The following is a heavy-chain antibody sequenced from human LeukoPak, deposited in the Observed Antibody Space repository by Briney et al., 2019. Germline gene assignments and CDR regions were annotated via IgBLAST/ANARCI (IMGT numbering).Heavy chain of an antibody. CDR2: INPSGGST. D-gene: IGHD3-10*01. V-gene: IGHV1-46*01. CDR1: GYTFTSYY. Sequence: GASVKVSCKASGYTFTSYYMHWVRQAPGQGLEWLGIINPSGGSTSYAQKFQGRVTTTRDTSTSTVYMELSSLRSEDTAVYYCARDFNMGYYYGSGSYYYYGMDVWGQGTTVTVSS. J-gene: IGHJ6*02. CDR3: ARDFNMGYYYGSGSYYYYGMDV.